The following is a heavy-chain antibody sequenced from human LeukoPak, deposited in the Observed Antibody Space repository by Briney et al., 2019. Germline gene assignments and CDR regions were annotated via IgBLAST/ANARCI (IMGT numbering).Heavy chain of an antibody. Sequence: GGSLRLSCAVSGFTFSGYTMHWVRQAPGKGLEWVAVISFDGSNKYYGDSVKGRFTISRDNSKNTLYLQMNSLRPDDTAIYYCARDTLWERGQGTLVTVSS. CDR1: GFTFSGYT. V-gene: IGHV3-30-3*01. CDR3: ARDTLWE. J-gene: IGHJ4*02. D-gene: IGHD1-26*01. CDR2: ISFDGSNK.